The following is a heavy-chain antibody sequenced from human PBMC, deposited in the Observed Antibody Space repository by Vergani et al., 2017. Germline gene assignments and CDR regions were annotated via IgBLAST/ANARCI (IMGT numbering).Heavy chain of an antibody. Sequence: QVQLQESGPGLVKPSQTLSLTFTVSGGSISSGSYYWSWIRQPPGKGLEWIGYIYYSGSTNDNPSLKSRVTISVDTSKNQFSLKLSAVTAADTAVYYCAREYRGWKLQWGFDPWGQGTLVTVSS. D-gene: IGHD1-26*01. V-gene: IGHV4-61*01. J-gene: IGHJ5*02. CDR3: AREYRGWKLQWGFDP. CDR2: IYYSGST. CDR1: GGSISSGSYY.